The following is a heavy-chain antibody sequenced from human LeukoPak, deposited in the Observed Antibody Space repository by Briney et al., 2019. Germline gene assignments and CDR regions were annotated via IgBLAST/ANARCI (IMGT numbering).Heavy chain of an antibody. CDR3: ARKRYYYDSSGSRTYYFDY. CDR1: GGSLNDYY. Sequence: KSSETLSLTCTVSGGSLNDYYWSWIRQPPGKALEWIGYIYYRGNSNYNPSLKSRVTMSVDTSKNQFSLKLSSVTAADTAVYYCARKRYYYDSSGSRTYYFDYWGQGTLVTVSS. CDR2: IYYRGNS. V-gene: IGHV4-59*12. D-gene: IGHD3-22*01. J-gene: IGHJ4*02.